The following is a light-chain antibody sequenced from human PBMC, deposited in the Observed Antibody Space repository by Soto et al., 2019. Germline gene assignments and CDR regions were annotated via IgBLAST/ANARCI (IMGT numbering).Light chain of an antibody. Sequence: QSVLTQPPSVSGAPGQRVTISCTGSSSNIGAGYDVHWYQQLPGTAPKLLIYGNSNRPSGVPDRFSGSKSGNTASLTVSGLQAEDEADYYCSSYADNNNLVFGGGTKVTVL. CDR2: GNS. V-gene: IGLV1-40*01. CDR3: SSYADNNNLV. J-gene: IGLJ3*02. CDR1: SSNIGAGYD.